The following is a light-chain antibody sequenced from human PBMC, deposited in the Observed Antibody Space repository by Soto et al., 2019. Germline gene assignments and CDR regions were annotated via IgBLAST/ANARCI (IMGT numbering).Light chain of an antibody. V-gene: IGKV3-20*01. CDR2: GAS. CDR3: QQRAGSST. CDR1: QSLSSSY. Sequence: EIVLTQSPGTLSLSPGQGATLSCMASQSLSSSYSAWYQQKPGQAPRLLIYGASSRATGIPARFSGSGSGTDFTLTLSSLEPEDFAVYYCQQRAGSSTFGQGTRLEIK. J-gene: IGKJ5*01.